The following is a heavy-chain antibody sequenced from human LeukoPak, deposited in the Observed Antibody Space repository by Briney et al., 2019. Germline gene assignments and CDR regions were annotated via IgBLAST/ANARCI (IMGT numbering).Heavy chain of an antibody. D-gene: IGHD3-22*01. CDR1: GFTFSDYG. J-gene: IGHJ3*02. Sequence: GGSLRLSCAAAGFTFSDYGMNWVRQAPGKGLEWVSGISGSGISTYYADSVKGRFPISTDNSKNTLYLQMNSLRVDDTAVYYCAKSWNYYDSSGDDALDIWGQGTMVTVSS. CDR2: ISGSGIST. CDR3: AKSWNYYDSSGDDALDI. V-gene: IGHV3-23*01.